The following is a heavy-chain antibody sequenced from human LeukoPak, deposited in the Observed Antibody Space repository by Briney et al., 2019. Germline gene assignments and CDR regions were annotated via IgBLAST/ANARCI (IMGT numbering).Heavy chain of an antibody. D-gene: IGHD1-26*01. V-gene: IGHV4-34*01. CDR2: INASGRT. J-gene: IGHJ4*02. Sequence: ASETLSLTCIVYGMSLTVYHWGWIRQSPGKGLEWIGEINASGRTNYNPSLKTSVFISRDTSKRQFSLNLTPVTAADTALYYCARGDWDGYFDYWGQGIQVT. CDR3: ARGDWDGYFDY. CDR1: GMSLTVYH.